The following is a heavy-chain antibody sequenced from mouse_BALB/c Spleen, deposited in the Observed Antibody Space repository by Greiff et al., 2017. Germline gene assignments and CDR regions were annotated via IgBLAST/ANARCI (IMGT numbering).Heavy chain of an antibody. V-gene: IGHV3-2*02. CDR1: GYSITSDYA. CDR2: ISYSGST. D-gene: IGHD1-2*01. CDR3: ARDYGPWFAY. J-gene: IGHJ3*01. Sequence: VQLQESGPGLVKPSQSLSHTCTVTGYSITSDYAWNWIRQSPGNKLEWMGYISYSGSTSYNPSLKSRIPITRDTSKNQFFLQLNSVTTEDTATYYCARDYGPWFAYWGQGTLVTVSA.